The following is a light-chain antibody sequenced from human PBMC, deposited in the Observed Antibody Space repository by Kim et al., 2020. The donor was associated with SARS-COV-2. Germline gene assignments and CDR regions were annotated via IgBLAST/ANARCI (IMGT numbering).Light chain of an antibody. CDR1: SGSIDDNY. CDR3: QSYNRDNVL. Sequence: NFMLTQPHSVSESPGKTVTISCTRSSGSIDDNYVQWYQQRPGGVPTTVIYEDDQRPSGVSDRFSGSIDNSSNSASLTISGLRTEDEAGYYCQSYNRDNVLFGGGTKVTVL. J-gene: IGLJ2*01. V-gene: IGLV6-57*04. CDR2: EDD.